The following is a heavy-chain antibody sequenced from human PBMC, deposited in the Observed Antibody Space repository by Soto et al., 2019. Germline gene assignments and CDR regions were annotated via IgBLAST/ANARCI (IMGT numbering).Heavy chain of an antibody. J-gene: IGHJ4*02. CDR2: INAGNGNT. Sequence: ASVKVSCKASGYTFTGYAMHWVRQAPGQRLEWMGWINAGNGNTNYAQKLQGRVTMTTDTSTSTAYMELRSLRSDDTAVYYCARDSPPVDYWGQGTLVPVSS. CDR1: GYTFTGYA. CDR3: ARDSPPVDY. V-gene: IGHV1-3*01.